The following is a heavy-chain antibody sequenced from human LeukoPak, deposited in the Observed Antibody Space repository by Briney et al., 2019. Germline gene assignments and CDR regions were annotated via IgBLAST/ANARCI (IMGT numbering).Heavy chain of an antibody. CDR1: GYTFTSYD. Sequence: ASVKVSCKASGYTFTSYDINWVRQATGQGLEWMGWMNPNSGNTGYAQKFQGRVTMTRNTSISTAYMELSSLRSEDTAVYYCARGQVYGSSWGDYHYGMDVWGQGTTVTVSS. CDR2: MNPNSGNT. CDR3: ARGQVYGSSWGDYHYGMDV. V-gene: IGHV1-8*01. J-gene: IGHJ6*02. D-gene: IGHD6-13*01.